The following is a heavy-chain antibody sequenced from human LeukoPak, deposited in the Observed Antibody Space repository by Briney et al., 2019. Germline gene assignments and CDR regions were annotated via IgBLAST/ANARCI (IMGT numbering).Heavy chain of an antibody. CDR1: GYTFTSYG. Sequence: GASVTVSCKASGYTFTSYGISWVRQAPGQGLEWMGWISAYNGNTNYAQKLQGRVTMTTDTSTSTAYMELRSLRSDDTAVYYCARDRAGTTVTPVVDYWGQGTLVTVSS. J-gene: IGHJ4*02. CDR3: ARDRAGTTVTPVVDY. V-gene: IGHV1-18*01. CDR2: ISAYNGNT. D-gene: IGHD4-17*01.